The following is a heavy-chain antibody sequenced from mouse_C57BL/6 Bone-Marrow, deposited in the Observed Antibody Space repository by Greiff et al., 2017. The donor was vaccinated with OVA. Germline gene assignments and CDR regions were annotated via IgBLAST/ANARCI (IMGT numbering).Heavy chain of an antibody. CDR2: IIVGGGNT. CDR3: ARQGGYYGSSYFDV. Sequence: EVKFVESGGGFVKPGGSLKLSCAASGFTFSTYTMSWVRQTPEKRLEWVATIIVGGGNTYYPDSVKGRFTISRDNAKNTLYLQMSSLRSEDTALYYGARQGGYYGSSYFDVWGKGTTVTVSS. D-gene: IGHD1-1*01. V-gene: IGHV5-9*01. CDR1: GFTFSTYT. J-gene: IGHJ1*03.